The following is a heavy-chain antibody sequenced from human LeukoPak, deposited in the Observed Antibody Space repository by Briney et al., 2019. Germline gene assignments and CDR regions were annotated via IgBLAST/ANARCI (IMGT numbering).Heavy chain of an antibody. D-gene: IGHD3-22*01. J-gene: IGHJ3*02. CDR2: IYYSGCT. CDR1: GGSISSYY. CDR3: ARHGGDYYDSSGYQTDAFDI. Sequence: SETLSLTCTVSGGSISSYYWSWIRQPPGKGLEWLGYIYYSGCTNYNPSLKSRVTISVDTSKNQFSLKLSSVTAADTAVYYCARHGGDYYDSSGYQTDAFDIWGQGTMVTVSS. V-gene: IGHV4-59*08.